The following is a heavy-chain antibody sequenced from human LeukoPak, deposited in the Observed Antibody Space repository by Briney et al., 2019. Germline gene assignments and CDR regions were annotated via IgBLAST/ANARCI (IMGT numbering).Heavy chain of an antibody. J-gene: IGHJ4*02. CDR1: GGSISSSGYY. Sequence: PSETLSLTCTVSGGSISSSGYYWGWIRQPPGKGLEWIGSVDYTGITSHSPSLKSRVTISVDTSKNQFSLKLSSVTAADTAVYYCARGYSSSWTGDYYFDYWGQGTLVTVSS. D-gene: IGHD6-13*01. CDR3: ARGYSSSWTGDYYFDY. CDR2: VDYTGIT. V-gene: IGHV4-39*07.